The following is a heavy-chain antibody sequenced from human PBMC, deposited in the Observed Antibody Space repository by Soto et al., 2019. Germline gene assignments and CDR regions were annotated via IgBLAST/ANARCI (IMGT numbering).Heavy chain of an antibody. Sequence: QVQLQESGPGLVKPSQTLSLTCTVSGGSISSGGYYWSWIRQHPGKGLEWIGYIYYSGSTYYNPSLKSRVTISVDTSKNQFSLKLSSVTAADTAVYYCARRYYDPAGGENPFDYWGQGTLVTVSP. V-gene: IGHV4-31*03. CDR2: IYYSGST. CDR1: GGSISSGGYY. CDR3: ARRYYDPAGGENPFDY. J-gene: IGHJ4*02. D-gene: IGHD3-22*01.